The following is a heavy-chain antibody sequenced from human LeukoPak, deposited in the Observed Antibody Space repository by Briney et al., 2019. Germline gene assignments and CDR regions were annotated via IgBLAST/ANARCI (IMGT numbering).Heavy chain of an antibody. D-gene: IGHD2-15*01. V-gene: IGHV3-23*01. CDR1: GFTFTTYA. Sequence: PGGSLRLSCVASGFTFTTYAMSWVRQAPGKGLEWVSIISGGGGTIHYADSVKGRFTISRDNSKNTLYLQMNSLRAEDTAVYYCANPPVADFQHWGQGTLVTVSS. J-gene: IGHJ1*01. CDR3: ANPPVADFQH. CDR2: ISGGGGTI.